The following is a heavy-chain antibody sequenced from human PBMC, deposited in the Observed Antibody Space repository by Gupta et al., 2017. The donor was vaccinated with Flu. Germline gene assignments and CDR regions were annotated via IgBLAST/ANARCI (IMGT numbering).Heavy chain of an antibody. J-gene: IGHJ6*03. V-gene: IGHV4-34*01. D-gene: IGHD1-26*01. CDR2: INQGGRT. CDR1: GDSFRDSF. CDR3: ARKSAVGYYMDV. Sequence: QVRLEQWGAGLLKPSETLSLTCAVYGDSFRDSFWTWIRQSPAKGLEWIGEINQGGRTAYNPSLKSRLTISVGTSTNHFSLKVNSVTAADTAIYYCARKSAVGYYMDVWGKGTTVTVS.